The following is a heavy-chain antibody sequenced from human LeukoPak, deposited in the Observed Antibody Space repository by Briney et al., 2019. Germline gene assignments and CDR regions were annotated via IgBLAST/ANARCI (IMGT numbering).Heavy chain of an antibody. CDR1: GGSFSGYY. D-gene: IGHD3-22*01. V-gene: IGHV4-34*01. CDR2: INHSGST. J-gene: IGHJ5*02. CDR3: ARRYYYDSSGQNNHNWFDP. Sequence: SETLSLTCAVYGGSFSGYYWSWIRQPPGKGLEWIGEINHSGSTNYNPSLKSRVTISVDTSKNQFSLKLSSVTAADTAVYYCARRYYYDSSGQNNHNWFDPWGQGTLVTVSS.